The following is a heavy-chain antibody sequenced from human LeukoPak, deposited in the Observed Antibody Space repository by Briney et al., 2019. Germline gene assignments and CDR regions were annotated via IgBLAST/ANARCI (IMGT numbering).Heavy chain of an antibody. CDR1: GFSFSSYS. J-gene: IGHJ4*02. CDR2: INSDGSST. D-gene: IGHD6-19*01. Sequence: GGSLRLSCAASGFSFSSYSMNWVRQAPGKGLVCVSRINSDGSSTSYADSVKGRFTISRDNGKNTLYLQMNSLRAEDTAVYYCAKGRTEGGTLALDYWGQGTLVTVSS. V-gene: IGHV3-74*01. CDR3: AKGRTEGGTLALDY.